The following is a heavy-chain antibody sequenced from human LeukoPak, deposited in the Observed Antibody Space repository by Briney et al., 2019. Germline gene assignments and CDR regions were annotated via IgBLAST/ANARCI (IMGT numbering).Heavy chain of an antibody. CDR3: AKIKDHYYYYYMDV. CDR1: GFTFSSYG. Sequence: GGFLRLSCAASGFTFSSYGMHWVRQAPGKGLEWVAFIRYEGSNKYYADSVKGRFTISRDNSKNTLYLQMNSLRAEDTAVYYCAKIKDHYYYYYMDVWGKGTTVTISS. J-gene: IGHJ6*03. V-gene: IGHV3-30*02. CDR2: IRYEGSNK.